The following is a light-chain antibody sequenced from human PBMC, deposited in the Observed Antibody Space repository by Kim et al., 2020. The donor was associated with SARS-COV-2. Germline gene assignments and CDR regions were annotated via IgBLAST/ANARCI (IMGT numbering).Light chain of an antibody. CDR1: QSIRNW. CDR2: KAS. CDR3: QQYITYSHT. J-gene: IGKJ2*01. Sequence: ASIGDRVTITCRASQSIRNWLAWYQLGPGKAPRLLVYKASTLETEVPSRFSGSGSGTEFTLTISSLQPDDFATYYCQQYITYSHTFGQGTKVDIK. V-gene: IGKV1-5*03.